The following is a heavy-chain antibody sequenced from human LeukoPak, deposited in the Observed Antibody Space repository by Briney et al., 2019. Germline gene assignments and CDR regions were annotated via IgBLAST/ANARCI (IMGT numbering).Heavy chain of an antibody. Sequence: PGGSLRLSCAASGFTFNYYAMNWVRQAPGKGLEWLSGISDSGDSAYYADSVKGRFTISRDNSKNTLYLQMNSLRAEDTAVFYCAFGGAYYNHGIDVWGQGTTVTVSS. D-gene: IGHD3-10*01. J-gene: IGHJ6*02. CDR3: AFGGAYYNHGIDV. V-gene: IGHV3-23*01. CDR1: GFTFNYYA. CDR2: ISDSGDSA.